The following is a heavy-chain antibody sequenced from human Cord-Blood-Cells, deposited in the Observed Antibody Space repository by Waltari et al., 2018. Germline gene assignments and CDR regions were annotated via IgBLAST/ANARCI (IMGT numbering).Heavy chain of an antibody. D-gene: IGHD4-4*01. Sequence: QVQLVQSGAEVKKPGASVKVSCKVSGYTPTELSMHWVRQAPGKGLEWMGSLDTEDGETIDAQNFQGRVTMTEETPTDPAYMELISLRSEDTAVYYCATGDYSNYCYYGMDVWGQGTTVTVSS. J-gene: IGHJ6*02. CDR2: LDTEDGET. CDR3: ATGDYSNYCYYGMDV. V-gene: IGHV1-24*01. CDR1: GYTPTELS.